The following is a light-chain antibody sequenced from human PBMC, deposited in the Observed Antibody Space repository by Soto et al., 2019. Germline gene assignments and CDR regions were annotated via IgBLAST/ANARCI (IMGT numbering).Light chain of an antibody. CDR2: GNN. J-gene: IGLJ1*01. V-gene: IGLV1-44*01. CDR1: SSNMGSNT. Sequence: QSVLTQPPSASGTPGQMVTISCSGSSSNMGSNTVNWCDQLPGTSPKLLICGNNQLRSGVPGLFSVSNCCTSASLSISLLXSEDEADYYGAPWDDSLNGLVFGTGTKVTVL. CDR3: APWDDSLNGLV.